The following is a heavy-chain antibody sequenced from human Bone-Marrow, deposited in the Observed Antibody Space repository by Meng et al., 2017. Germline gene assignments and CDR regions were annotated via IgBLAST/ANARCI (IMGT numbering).Heavy chain of an antibody. V-gene: IGHV7-4-1*02. CDR1: EYTCTSYV. CDR2: INTNTGNP. CDR3: ARDARGLLKDY. J-gene: IGHJ4*02. D-gene: IGHD2/OR15-2a*01. Sequence: QVQLVDSGDELKKPGGSGKVSCKASEYTCTSYVMNWVRQAPGQGLEWMGWINTNTGNPTYAQGFTGRFVFSLDTSVSTAYLQISSLKAEDTAVYYCARDARGLLKDYWGQGTLVTVSS.